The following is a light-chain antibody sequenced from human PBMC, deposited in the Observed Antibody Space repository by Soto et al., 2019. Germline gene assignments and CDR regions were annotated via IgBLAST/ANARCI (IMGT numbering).Light chain of an antibody. V-gene: IGKV3-11*01. CDR2: DAS. Sequence: EIVLTQSPAILSLSPGERATLSCRASQSISTFLAWYQQKPGQAPRLLIYDASNRATGVPGRFSGSGSGTDFTLTISSLEPADFAVYHCQQRSTGTFGGGTKVEIK. J-gene: IGKJ4*01. CDR3: QQRSTGT. CDR1: QSISTF.